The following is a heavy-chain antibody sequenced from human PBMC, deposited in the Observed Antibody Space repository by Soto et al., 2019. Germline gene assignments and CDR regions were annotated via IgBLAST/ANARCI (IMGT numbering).Heavy chain of an antibody. D-gene: IGHD1-7*01. V-gene: IGHV3-23*01. CDR3: AKTPSPVITGTPQSPYYYYMDV. CDR1: GFTFSSYA. Sequence: GGSLRLSCAASGFTFSSYAMSWVRQAPGKGLEWVSAISGSGGSTYYADSVKGRFTISRDNSKNTLYLQMNSLRAEDTAVYYCAKTPSPVITGTPQSPYYYYMDVWGKGTTVTVSS. CDR2: ISGSGGST. J-gene: IGHJ6*03.